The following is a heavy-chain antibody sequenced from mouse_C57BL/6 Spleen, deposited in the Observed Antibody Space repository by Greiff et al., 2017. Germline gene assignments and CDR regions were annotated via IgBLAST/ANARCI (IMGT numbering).Heavy chain of an antibody. CDR2: IRNKANGYTS. D-gene: IGHD1-1*01. CDR3: AGSLYYYGSSSFDY. Sequence: EVHLVESGGGLVQPGGSLSLSCAASGFTFTDYYMSWVRQPPGKALEWVGFIRNKANGYTSEYSASVKGRFTISSDNSQNILYLQMNALRAEDSATYYLAGSLYYYGSSSFDYWGQGTTLTVSS. V-gene: IGHV7-3*01. J-gene: IGHJ2*01. CDR1: GFTFTDYY.